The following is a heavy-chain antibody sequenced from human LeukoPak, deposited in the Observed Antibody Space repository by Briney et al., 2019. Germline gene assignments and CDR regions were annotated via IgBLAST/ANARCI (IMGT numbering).Heavy chain of an antibody. J-gene: IGHJ6*03. CDR3: ARLFYYASETYYKPNYYYYMDV. CDR2: IFPGDSEI. D-gene: IGHD3-10*01. Sequence: GESLKISCKGSGYTFTNHWIAWVRRMPGIGPEWMGIIFPGDSEIRYSPSFQGQVTISVDKSINTAYLQWSSLKASDSGMYYCARLFYYASETYYKPNYYYYMDVWGKGTAVTISS. CDR1: GYTFTNHW. V-gene: IGHV5-51*01.